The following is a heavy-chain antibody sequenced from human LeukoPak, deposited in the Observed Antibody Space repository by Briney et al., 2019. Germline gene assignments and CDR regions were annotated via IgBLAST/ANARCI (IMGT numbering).Heavy chain of an antibody. V-gene: IGHV3-23*01. J-gene: IGHJ4*02. Sequence: PGGSLRLSCAASGFTFSNYGMNWVRQAPGKGLEWVSSISGDGGSTFYADSVKGRFTISRDNSKNTLHLQMSNLRADDTAIYYCAKKRATTATTNFDYWGQGTLVTVSS. CDR1: GFTFSNYG. CDR2: ISGDGGST. D-gene: IGHD1-26*01. CDR3: AKKRATTATTNFDY.